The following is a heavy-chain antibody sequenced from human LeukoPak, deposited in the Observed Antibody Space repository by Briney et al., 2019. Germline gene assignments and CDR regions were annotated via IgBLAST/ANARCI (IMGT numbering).Heavy chain of an antibody. CDR1: GYTFTGYY. Sequence: GASVKVSCKASGYTFTGYYMHWVRRAPGQGLEWMGWINPNSGGTNYAQKFQGRVTMTRDTSISTAYMELSRLRSDDTAVYYCARVTLDYLEYWYFDLWGRGTLVTVSS. CDR3: ARVTLDYLEYWYFDL. V-gene: IGHV1-2*02. D-gene: IGHD4-11*01. J-gene: IGHJ2*01. CDR2: INPNSGGT.